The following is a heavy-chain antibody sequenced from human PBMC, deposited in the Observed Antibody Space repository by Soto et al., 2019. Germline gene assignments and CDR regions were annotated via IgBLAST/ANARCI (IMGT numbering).Heavy chain of an antibody. J-gene: IGHJ6*02. Sequence: ASVKVSCKASGYTFTSYGISWVRQAPGQGLEWMGWISGYNGNTNYAQKFQGRVTMTTDTSTTTAYMELRSLSSDDTAVYYCARMGDVPYYYYGLDVWGPGTTVTVSS. D-gene: IGHD3-16*01. CDR1: GYTFTSYG. V-gene: IGHV1-18*01. CDR2: ISGYNGNT. CDR3: ARMGDVPYYYYGLDV.